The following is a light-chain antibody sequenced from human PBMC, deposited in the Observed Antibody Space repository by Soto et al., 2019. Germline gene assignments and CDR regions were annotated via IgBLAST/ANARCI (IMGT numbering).Light chain of an antibody. Sequence: DIQLTQSPSFLSASVGDRVTITCRASQGISSYLAWYQQKPGKAPKLLIYAASTLQSGVPSRFSGSGSGTEFALTISSLQPEDFATDYCQQLNSYRSITFGQGTRLEIK. CDR3: QQLNSYRSIT. CDR2: AAS. V-gene: IGKV1-9*01. J-gene: IGKJ5*01. CDR1: QGISSY.